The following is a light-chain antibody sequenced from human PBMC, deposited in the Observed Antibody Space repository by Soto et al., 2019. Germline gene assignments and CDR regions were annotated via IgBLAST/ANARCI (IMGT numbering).Light chain of an antibody. CDR1: QSISSW. Sequence: DIQMTQSPSTLSASVGDRVTITCRASQSISSWLAWYQQKPGKAPSLLIYKASSLESGDPSRFSGSGSGTEFTLTSSSLQPDVFASYYCQQYNSYPRTFGGGTKVEIK. CDR3: QQYNSYPRT. J-gene: IGKJ4*01. V-gene: IGKV1-5*03. CDR2: KAS.